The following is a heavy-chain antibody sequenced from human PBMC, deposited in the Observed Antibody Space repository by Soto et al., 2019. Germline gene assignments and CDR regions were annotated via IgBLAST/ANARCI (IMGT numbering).Heavy chain of an antibody. CDR2: IYYSGST. CDR1: GGSISSGGDD. CDR3: ARVTSYDFCIGSLAYYGMDV. J-gene: IGHJ6*02. V-gene: IGHV4-31*03. Sequence: TLSLTCTVSGGSISSGGDDWSWILQHAGKGLEWIGYIYYSGSTYYNPSLKSRVTISVDTSKNQFSLKLSSVTAADTAVYYCARVTSYDFCIGSLAYYGMDVWGQGTTVTVSS. D-gene: IGHD3-3*01.